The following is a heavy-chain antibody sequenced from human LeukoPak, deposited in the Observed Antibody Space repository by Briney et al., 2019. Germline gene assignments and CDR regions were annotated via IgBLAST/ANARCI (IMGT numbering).Heavy chain of an antibody. CDR2: INPNSGGT. D-gene: IGHD6-13*01. CDR3: ARDLGQLVQYYFDY. J-gene: IGHJ4*02. CDR1: GYTFTGYY. V-gene: IGHV1-2*02. Sequence: ASVKVSCKASGYTFTGYYMHWVRQAPGQGLEWMGWINPNSGGTNYAQKFQGRVTITADKSTSTAYMELSSLRSEDTAVYYCARDLGQLVQYYFDYWGQGTLVTVSS.